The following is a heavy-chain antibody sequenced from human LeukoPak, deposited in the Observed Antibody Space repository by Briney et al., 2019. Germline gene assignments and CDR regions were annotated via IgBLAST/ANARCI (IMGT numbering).Heavy chain of an antibody. J-gene: IGHJ3*02. V-gene: IGHV1-2*02. CDR2: INPNSGVT. CDR3: ARAVSGTLGGAFDI. CDR1: AYTFIDYF. D-gene: IGHD1-14*01. Sequence: GASVTVSCRSSAYTFIDYFIHWMRQTPGQGLEWLGWINPNSGVTRYAQKFQGRVTLTRDRAAYMELSSLKYDDTAVYYCARAVSGTLGGAFDIWGQGTAVTVSS.